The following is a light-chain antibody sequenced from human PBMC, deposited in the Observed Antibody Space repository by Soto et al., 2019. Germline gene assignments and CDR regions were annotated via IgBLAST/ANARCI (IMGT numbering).Light chain of an antibody. Sequence: EIVMTQSPAILSVSPGERATLSCRASQSVGSDLAWYQQKPGQAPRLLIYGASTRATGIPARFSGRGSGTESTLTISSLQSEDFAVYYCQHHNDWVKTFGQGTKLEIK. CDR3: QHHNDWVKT. V-gene: IGKV3-15*01. J-gene: IGKJ2*01. CDR2: GAS. CDR1: QSVGSD.